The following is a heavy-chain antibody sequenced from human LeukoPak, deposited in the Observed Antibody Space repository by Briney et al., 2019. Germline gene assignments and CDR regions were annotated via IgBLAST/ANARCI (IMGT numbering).Heavy chain of an antibody. CDR2: IKSKADGGTT. CDR1: GFTFSNAW. Sequence: PGGSLRLSCAASGFTFSNAWMSWVRQAPGKGLEWVGRIKSKADGGTTDYAAPVKGRFTISRDDSKNTLYLQMNSLKTEDTAVYHCTTDTGGYSSSWSFDYWGQGTLVTVSS. V-gene: IGHV3-15*01. J-gene: IGHJ4*02. D-gene: IGHD6-13*01. CDR3: TTDTGGYSSSWSFDY.